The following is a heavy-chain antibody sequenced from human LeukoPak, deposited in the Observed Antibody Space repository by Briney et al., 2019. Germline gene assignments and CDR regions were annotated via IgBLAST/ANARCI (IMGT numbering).Heavy chain of an antibody. J-gene: IGHJ4*02. Sequence: GGSLRLSCAASGFTFNSYSMNWFRQAPGKGLEWVSSISSSSRFIYYADSVKGRFTISRDNAKNSLYLQMTSLRAADTAFYYCAREGVVVGRDFDYWGQGTLVTVSS. CDR2: ISSSSRFI. V-gene: IGHV3-21*01. D-gene: IGHD2-15*01. CDR1: GFTFNSYS. CDR3: AREGVVVGRDFDY.